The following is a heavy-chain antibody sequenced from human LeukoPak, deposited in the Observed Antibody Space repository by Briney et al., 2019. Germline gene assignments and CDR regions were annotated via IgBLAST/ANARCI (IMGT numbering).Heavy chain of an antibody. CDR1: GFTFSSYS. V-gene: IGHV3-21*01. CDR2: SSSSSSYI. J-gene: IGHJ3*02. CDR3: ARGLAGNAFDI. D-gene: IGHD1-26*01. Sequence: PGGSLRLSCAASGFTFSSYSMNWVRQAPGKGLEWVSSSSSSSSYIYYADSVKGRFTISRDNAKNSLYLQMNSLRAEDTAVYYCARGLAGNAFDIWGQGTMVTVSS.